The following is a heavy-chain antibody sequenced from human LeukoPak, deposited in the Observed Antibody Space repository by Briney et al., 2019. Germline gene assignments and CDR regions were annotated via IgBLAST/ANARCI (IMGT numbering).Heavy chain of an antibody. J-gene: IGHJ5*02. Sequence: GGSLRLSCAASGFTFSSYEMNWVRQAPGKGLEWVSYISSSGSTIYYADSVKGRFTISRDNAKNSLYLQMNSLRAEDTAVYYCARDSGIVGATYNWFDPWGQGTLVTVSS. V-gene: IGHV3-48*03. D-gene: IGHD1-26*01. CDR2: ISSSGSTI. CDR1: GFTFSSYE. CDR3: ARDSGIVGATYNWFDP.